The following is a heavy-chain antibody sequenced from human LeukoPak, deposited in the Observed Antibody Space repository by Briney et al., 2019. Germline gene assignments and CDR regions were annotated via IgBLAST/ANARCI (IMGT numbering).Heavy chain of an antibody. CDR1: GFTFDDYA. CDR2: ISWNSGSI. D-gene: IGHD2-2*01. Sequence: GGSLRLSCAASGFTFDDYAMHWVRQAPGKGLEWVSGISWNSGSIGYADSVKGRFTISRDNAKNSLYLQMNSLRAEDMALYYCAKGGLLGYCSSTSCLDAFDIWGQGTMVTVSS. V-gene: IGHV3-9*03. J-gene: IGHJ3*02. CDR3: AKGGLLGYCSSTSCLDAFDI.